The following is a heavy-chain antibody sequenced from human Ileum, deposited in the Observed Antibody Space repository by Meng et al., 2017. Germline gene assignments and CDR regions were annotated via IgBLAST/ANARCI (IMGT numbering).Heavy chain of an antibody. V-gene: IGHV3-43D*03. Sequence: GESLKISCAASGFTFDDYAMHWVRQAPGKGLEWVSLISWDGGSTYYADSVKGRFTISRDNSKNSLYLQMNSLRAEDTALYYCARSSSSWYNNYYYYGMDVWGQGTTVTSP. CDR1: GFTFDDYA. CDR2: ISWDGGST. D-gene: IGHD6-13*01. CDR3: ARSSSSWYNNYYYYGMDV. J-gene: IGHJ6*02.